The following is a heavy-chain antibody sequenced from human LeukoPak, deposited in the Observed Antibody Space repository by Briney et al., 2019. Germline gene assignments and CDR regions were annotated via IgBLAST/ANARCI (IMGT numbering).Heavy chain of an antibody. CDR2: ISGSGGST. Sequence: GGSLRLSCAASGFTFSSYAMSWVRQAPGRGLEWVSAISGSGGSTYYADSVKGRFTISRDNSKNTLYLQMNSLRAEDTAVYYCAKGRGYSYGYKYYFDYWGQGTLVTVSS. CDR1: GFTFSSYA. CDR3: AKGRGYSYGYKYYFDY. D-gene: IGHD5-18*01. J-gene: IGHJ4*02. V-gene: IGHV3-23*01.